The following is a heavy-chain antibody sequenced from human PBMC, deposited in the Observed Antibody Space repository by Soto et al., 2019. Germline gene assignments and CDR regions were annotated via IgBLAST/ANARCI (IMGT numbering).Heavy chain of an antibody. Sequence: GGSLRLSCTASGFTFGDYAMSWFRQAPGKGLEWVGFIRSKAYGGTTEYAASVKGRFTISRDDSKSIAYLQMKSLKTEETAVYYCTRDTIAISTYYDFWSGYSAFDIWGQGTMVTVSS. CDR1: GFTFGDYA. CDR3: TRDTIAISTYYDFWSGYSAFDI. J-gene: IGHJ3*02. D-gene: IGHD3-3*01. V-gene: IGHV3-49*03. CDR2: IRSKAYGGTT.